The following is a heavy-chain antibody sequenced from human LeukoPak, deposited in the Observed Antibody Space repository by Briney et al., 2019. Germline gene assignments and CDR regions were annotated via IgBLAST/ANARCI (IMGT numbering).Heavy chain of an antibody. CDR3: AKDPGNLRAPNYAFDI. J-gene: IGHJ3*02. V-gene: IGHV3-33*06. Sequence: GGSLRLSCAASGFTFSSYGMHWVRQAPGKGLEWVAVIWYDGSNKYYADSVKGRFTISRDNSKNTLYLQMNSLRAEDTAVYYCAKDPGNLRAPNYAFDIWGQGTMVTVSS. CDR1: GFTFSSYG. CDR2: IWYDGSNK. D-gene: IGHD4-23*01.